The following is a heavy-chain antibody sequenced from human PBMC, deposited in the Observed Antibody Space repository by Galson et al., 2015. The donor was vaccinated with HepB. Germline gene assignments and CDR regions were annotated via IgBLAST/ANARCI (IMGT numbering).Heavy chain of an antibody. V-gene: IGHV3-23*01. Sequence: SLRLSCAASGFTFSSYAMSWVRQAPGKGLEWVSAISGSGGSTYYADSVKGRFTISRDNSKNTLYLQMNSLRAEDTAVYYCARRNWNRPYNWFDPWGQGTLVTVSS. D-gene: IGHD1-1*01. J-gene: IGHJ5*02. CDR2: ISGSGGST. CDR3: ARRNWNRPYNWFDP. CDR1: GFTFSSYA.